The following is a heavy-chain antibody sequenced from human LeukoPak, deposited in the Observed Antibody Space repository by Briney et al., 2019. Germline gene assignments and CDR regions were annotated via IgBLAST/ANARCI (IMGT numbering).Heavy chain of an antibody. CDR1: GFTASNNY. V-gene: IGHV3-53*01. CDR2: IYSGGGT. CDR3: ARGGNGPFDY. D-gene: IGHD3-16*01. J-gene: IGHJ4*02. Sequence: GGSLRLSCEASGFTASNNYMSWVRQAPGKGLDWVSIIYSGGGTYYADSVKGRFTISRDSSKNTLYLQMNSLRAEDTAVYYCARGGNGPFDYWGQGTLVTVSS.